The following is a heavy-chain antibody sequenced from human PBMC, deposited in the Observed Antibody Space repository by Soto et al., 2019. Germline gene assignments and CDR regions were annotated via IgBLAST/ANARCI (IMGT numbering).Heavy chain of an antibody. CDR3: ARHLGSGSYYEYYYYGMDV. CDR2: VVVGSDNT. V-gene: IGHV1-58*01. J-gene: IGHJ6*02. CDR1: GFTFSKSS. Sequence: SVKVSCKTSGFTFSKSSVQWMRQARGQRLEWIGWVVVGSDNTRYAQNFQDRVTITRDMSTSTSYMELSSLTSEDTAVYYCARHLGSGSYYEYYYYGMDVWGQGTTVTVSS. D-gene: IGHD1-26*01.